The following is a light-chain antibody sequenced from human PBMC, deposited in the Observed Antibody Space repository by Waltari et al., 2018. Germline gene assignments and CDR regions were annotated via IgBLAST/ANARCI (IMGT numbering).Light chain of an antibody. CDR3: QHYENWPHT. Sequence: EIVMTQSPATLSVSPGERATLSCRASQSVDSHVAWYKQEPGQAPRPLIYVASTRATDIPARFSGSESGTEFTLTISSLQSEDSGVYYCQHYENWPHTFGGGTKVEIK. CDR2: VAS. V-gene: IGKV3-15*01. J-gene: IGKJ4*01. CDR1: QSVDSH.